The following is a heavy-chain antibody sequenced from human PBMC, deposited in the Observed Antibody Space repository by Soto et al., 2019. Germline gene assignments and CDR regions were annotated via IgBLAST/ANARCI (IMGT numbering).Heavy chain of an antibody. CDR2: MNPDSGNT. V-gene: IGHV1-8*01. CDR3: ARGRFRRTWFDP. D-gene: IGHD3-16*01. Sequence: QVQLVQSGAEVKKPGASVQVSCKASGYTFTNYDIHWVRQATGQGLEWMGWMNPDSGNTGQAKQFQGRVTMTRDTSISTAYMEMSSLRSEDTAVYYCARGRFRRTWFDPWGQGTLVTVSS. J-gene: IGHJ5*02. CDR1: GYTFTNYD.